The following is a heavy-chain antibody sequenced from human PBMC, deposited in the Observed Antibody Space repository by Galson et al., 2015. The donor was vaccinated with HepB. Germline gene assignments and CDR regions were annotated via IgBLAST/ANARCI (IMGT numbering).Heavy chain of an antibody. D-gene: IGHD4-17*01. V-gene: IGHV3-15*01. CDR1: GFTFSNAW. Sequence: SLRLSCAASGFTFSNAWMSWVRQAPGKGLEWVGRIKSKTDGGTTDYAAPVKGRFTISRDDSKNTLYLQMNSLKTEDTAVYYCTTDPYGDYGVTIPTYYYYGMDVWGQGTTVTVSS. CDR3: TTDPYGDYGVTIPTYYYYGMDV. J-gene: IGHJ6*02. CDR2: IKSKTDGGTT.